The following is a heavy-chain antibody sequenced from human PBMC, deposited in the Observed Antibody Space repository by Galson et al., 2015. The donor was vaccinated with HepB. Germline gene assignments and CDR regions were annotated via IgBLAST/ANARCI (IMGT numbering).Heavy chain of an antibody. Sequence: SLRLSCAVSGFSFSDHYIDWVRQAPGKGLEWVGRSRNKPKGYSTAYAASVKGRFTVSRDDSKNSVFLQMNSLRSEDTAVYNCARSEVTTVVTDFDSWGQGTLVTVSS. CDR3: ARSEVTTVVTDFDS. CDR2: SRNKPKGYST. CDR1: GFSFSDHY. V-gene: IGHV3-72*01. D-gene: IGHD4-23*01. J-gene: IGHJ4*02.